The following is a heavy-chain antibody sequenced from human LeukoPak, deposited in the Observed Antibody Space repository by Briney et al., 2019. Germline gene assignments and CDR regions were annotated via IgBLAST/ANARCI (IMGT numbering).Heavy chain of an antibody. V-gene: IGHV4-34*01. CDR2: INHSGST. CDR1: GGSFSGYY. D-gene: IGHD3-10*01. Sequence: SETLSLTCAVYGGSFSGYYWSWIRQPPGKGLEWIGEINHSGSTNYNPSLKSRVTISVDTSKNQFSLKLSSVTAADTAVYYCARGSLGYGSGSYSIDYWGQGTLVTVSS. J-gene: IGHJ4*02. CDR3: ARGSLGYGSGSYSIDY.